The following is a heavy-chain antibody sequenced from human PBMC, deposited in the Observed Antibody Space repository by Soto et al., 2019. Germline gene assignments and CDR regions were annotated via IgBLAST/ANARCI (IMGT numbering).Heavy chain of an antibody. CDR3: ARMSSGQTRFFDY. CDR1: GFSISNDIMG. J-gene: IGHJ4*02. D-gene: IGHD6-19*01. CDR2: IFSIDEK. Sequence: QVTLKASGPVLVKPTETLTLTCTVSGFSISNDIMGVSWIRQPPGKALEWLAHIFSIDEKSYSTSLKDRLTISKDTSKSQVVLTMTNMEPVDTATYYCARMSSGQTRFFDYWGQGTLVTVSS. V-gene: IGHV2-26*01.